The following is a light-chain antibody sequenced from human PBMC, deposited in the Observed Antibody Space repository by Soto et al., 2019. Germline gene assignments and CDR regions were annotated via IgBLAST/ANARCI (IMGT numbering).Light chain of an antibody. CDR3: QQYNNWPRT. J-gene: IGKJ1*01. V-gene: IGKV3-15*01. CDR2: GAS. CDR1: QSVSSN. Sequence: EIVMTQSPATLSVSPGERATLSFRASQSVSSNLAWYQQEPGQAPRLLIYGASTRATGIPARFSGSGSRTEFTLTISSLQSEDFAVYYCQQYNNWPRTFGQGTKVEIK.